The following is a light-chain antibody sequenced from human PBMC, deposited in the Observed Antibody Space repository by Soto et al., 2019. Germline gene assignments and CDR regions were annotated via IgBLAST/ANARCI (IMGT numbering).Light chain of an antibody. Sequence: DIQMTQSPSTLSAFVGDRVTITCRASQSISSWLAWYQQKPGKAPKLLIYDASSLESGVPSRFSGSGSGTEFTLTISSLQPDDFATYYCQQYNSYPSTFGQGTKLEIK. J-gene: IGKJ2*01. CDR1: QSISSW. CDR2: DAS. CDR3: QQYNSYPST. V-gene: IGKV1-5*01.